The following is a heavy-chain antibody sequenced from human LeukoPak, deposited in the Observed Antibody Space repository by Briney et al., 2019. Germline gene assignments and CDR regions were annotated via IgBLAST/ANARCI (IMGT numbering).Heavy chain of an antibody. CDR2: ISYDGSNK. CDR1: GFTFSSYA. Sequence: GRSLRLSCAASGFTFSSYAMQWVRQAPGKGLEWVAVISYDGSNKYYADSVKGRFTISRDNSKNTLYLQMNSLRAEDTAVYYCARESLETYYYDSSGYSPLGYWGQGTLVTVSS. J-gene: IGHJ4*02. CDR3: ARESLETYYYDSSGYSPLGY. V-gene: IGHV3-30-3*01. D-gene: IGHD3-22*01.